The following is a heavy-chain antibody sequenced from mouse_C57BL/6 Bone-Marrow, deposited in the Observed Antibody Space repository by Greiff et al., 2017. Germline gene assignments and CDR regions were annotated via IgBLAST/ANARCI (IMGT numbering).Heavy chain of an antibody. V-gene: IGHV1-82*01. J-gene: IGHJ4*01. CDR1: GYAFSSSW. CDR3: ARKGYYPYYAMDY. D-gene: IGHD1-1*01. Sequence: QVQLKESGPELVKPGASVKISCKASGYAFSSSWMNWVKQRPGKGLEWIGRIYPGDGDTNYNGKFKGKATLTADKSSSTAYMPLSSLTSEDSAVYFCARKGYYPYYAMDYWGQGTSVTVSS. CDR2: IYPGDGDT.